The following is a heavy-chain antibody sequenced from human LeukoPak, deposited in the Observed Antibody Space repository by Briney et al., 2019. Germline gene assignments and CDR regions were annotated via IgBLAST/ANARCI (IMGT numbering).Heavy chain of an antibody. Sequence: PSETLSLTCTVSGGSISSGSYYWSWIRQPAGTGLEWIGRMSSSGISTYSPSLKSRVTISIDTSRNQFSMNLNSVTAADTAVYYCARGAGPPWFDPWGQGTLVTVPS. D-gene: IGHD6-19*01. J-gene: IGHJ5*02. CDR3: ARGAGPPWFDP. CDR1: GGSISSGSYY. V-gene: IGHV4-61*02. CDR2: MSSSGIS.